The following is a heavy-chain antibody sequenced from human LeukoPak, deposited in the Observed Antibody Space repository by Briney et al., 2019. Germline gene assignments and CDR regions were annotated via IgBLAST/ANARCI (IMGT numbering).Heavy chain of an antibody. Sequence: GASVKVSCKASGYTFTSYGISWVRQAPGQGLEWMGWISAYNGNTNYAQKLQGRVTMTTDTSTSTAYMELRSLRSDDTAVYYCARAPLLTIFGVIIPPYDYYYGMDVWGQGTTVTVSS. D-gene: IGHD3-3*01. CDR2: ISAYNGNT. V-gene: IGHV1-18*01. CDR3: ARAPLLTIFGVIIPPYDYYYGMDV. CDR1: GYTFTSYG. J-gene: IGHJ6*02.